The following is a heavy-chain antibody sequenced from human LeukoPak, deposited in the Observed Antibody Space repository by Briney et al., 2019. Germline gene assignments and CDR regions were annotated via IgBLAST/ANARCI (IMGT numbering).Heavy chain of an antibody. Sequence: GGSLRLSCAASGFTFSNAWMSWVRQAPGKGLEWVGRIKSKTDGGTTDYAAPVKGRFTISRDDSKNTLYLQMNSLKTEDTAVYYCTTENRRSSPMKDAFDIWGQGTMVTVSS. V-gene: IGHV3-15*01. D-gene: IGHD6-13*01. CDR3: TTENRRSSPMKDAFDI. CDR2: IKSKTDGGTT. CDR1: GFTFSNAW. J-gene: IGHJ3*02.